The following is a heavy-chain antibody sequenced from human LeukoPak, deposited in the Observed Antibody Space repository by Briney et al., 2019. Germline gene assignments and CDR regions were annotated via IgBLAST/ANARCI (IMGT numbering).Heavy chain of an antibody. D-gene: IGHD3-3*01. CDR3: AKGIREWVMSPDAFDI. CDR2: ISWNSGSI. J-gene: IGHJ3*02. Sequence: LRLSCAASGFTFDDYAMHWVRPAPGKGLEWVLGISWNSGSIGYADSVKGRFTISRDNAKNSLYLQMNSLRAEDTALYYCAKGIREWVMSPDAFDIWGQGTMVTVSS. CDR1: GFTFDDYA. V-gene: IGHV3-9*01.